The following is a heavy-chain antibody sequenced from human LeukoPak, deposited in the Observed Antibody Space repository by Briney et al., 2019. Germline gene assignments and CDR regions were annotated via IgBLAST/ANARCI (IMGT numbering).Heavy chain of an antibody. CDR1: GFTFSSYG. V-gene: IGHV3-33*06. D-gene: IGHD3-3*01. Sequence: PGGSLRLSCAASGFTFSSYGMHWVRQAPGKGLEWVAVIWYDGSNKYCADSVKGRFTISRDNSKNTLYLQMNSLRAEDTAVYYCAKDRSGYADYWGQGTLVTVSS. J-gene: IGHJ4*02. CDR3: AKDRSGYADY. CDR2: IWYDGSNK.